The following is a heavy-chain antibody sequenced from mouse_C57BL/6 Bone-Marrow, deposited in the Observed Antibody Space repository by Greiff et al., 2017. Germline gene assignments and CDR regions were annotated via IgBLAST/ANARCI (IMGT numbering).Heavy chain of an antibody. Sequence: QVQLQQPGAELVMPGASVKLSCKASGYTFTSYWMHWVKQRPGQGLEWIGELAPSDSYTNYNQKFKGKSTLTVDKSSSTAYMQLSSLTSEDSAVYYCALPYFDYWGQGTTLTVSS. J-gene: IGHJ2*01. V-gene: IGHV1-69*01. CDR3: ALPYFDY. CDR2: LAPSDSYT. D-gene: IGHD1-1*01. CDR1: GYTFTSYW.